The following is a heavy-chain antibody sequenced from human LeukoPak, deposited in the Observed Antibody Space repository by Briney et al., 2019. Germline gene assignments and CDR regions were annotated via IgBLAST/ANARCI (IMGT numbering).Heavy chain of an antibody. J-gene: IGHJ4*02. V-gene: IGHV3-15*01. CDR1: EFTSRNAW. D-gene: IGHD1-1*01. CDR3: SNWNDVY. CDR2: IKSKTDGGTT. Sequence: KTGGSLRLSCAASEFTSRNAWISWVRKAPGKGLEWVGRIKSKTDGGTTDYAAPVKCRFTISRDDSKNTLYLQMNSLKTEDTAVYYCSNWNDVYWGQGTLVTVSS.